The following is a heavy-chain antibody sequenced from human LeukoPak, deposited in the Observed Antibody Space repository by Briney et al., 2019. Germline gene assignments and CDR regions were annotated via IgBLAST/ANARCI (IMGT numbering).Heavy chain of an antibody. V-gene: IGHV3-30*03. CDR2: ISYDGSNK. Sequence: GGSLRLSCAASGFTFSSYGMHWVRQAPGKGLEWVAVISYDGSNKYYADSVKGRFTISRDNSKNTLYLQMNSLRAEDTAVYYCARDNAGGSSWYWMMESFDYWGQGTLATVSS. D-gene: IGHD6-13*01. CDR3: ARDNAGGSSWYWMMESFDY. J-gene: IGHJ4*02. CDR1: GFTFSSYG.